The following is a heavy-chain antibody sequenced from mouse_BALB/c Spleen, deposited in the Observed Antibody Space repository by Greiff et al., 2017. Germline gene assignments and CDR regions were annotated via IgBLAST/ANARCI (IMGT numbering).Heavy chain of an antibody. V-gene: IGHV1-9*01. Sequence: VQLQQSGAELMKPGASVKISCKATGYTFSSYWIEWVKQRPGHGLEWIGEILPGSGSTNYNEKFKGKATFTADTSSNTAYMQLSSLTSEDSAVYYCARGGYEGAMDYWGQGTSVTVSS. CDR2: ILPGSGST. CDR1: GYTFSSYW. D-gene: IGHD2-2*01. J-gene: IGHJ4*01. CDR3: ARGGYEGAMDY.